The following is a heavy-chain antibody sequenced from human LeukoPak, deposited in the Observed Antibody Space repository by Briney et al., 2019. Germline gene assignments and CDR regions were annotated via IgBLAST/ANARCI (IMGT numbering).Heavy chain of an antibody. CDR2: ISSSSSTI. V-gene: IGHV3-48*01. Sequence: GGSLRLSCAASGFTFSSYSMNWVRQAPGKGLEWVSYISSSSSTIYYADSVKGRFTISRDNAKNSLYLQMNSLRAEDTAVYYCARDRIRYSSSPDAFDIWGQGTMVTVSS. J-gene: IGHJ3*02. CDR3: ARDRIRYSSSPDAFDI. D-gene: IGHD6-13*01. CDR1: GFTFSSYS.